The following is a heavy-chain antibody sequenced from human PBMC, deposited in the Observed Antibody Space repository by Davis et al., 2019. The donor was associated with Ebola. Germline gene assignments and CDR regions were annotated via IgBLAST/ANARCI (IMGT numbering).Heavy chain of an antibody. Sequence: MPSETLSLTCTVSGGSISSYYWSWIRQPPGKGQEWIGYIYYSGSTNYNPSLKSRVTISVDTSKNQFSLKLSSVTAADTAVYYCARVDYDFWSGYYTGLWFDPWGQGTLVTVSS. D-gene: IGHD3-3*01. CDR2: IYYSGST. CDR3: ARVDYDFWSGYYTGLWFDP. CDR1: GGSISSYY. V-gene: IGHV4-59*01. J-gene: IGHJ5*02.